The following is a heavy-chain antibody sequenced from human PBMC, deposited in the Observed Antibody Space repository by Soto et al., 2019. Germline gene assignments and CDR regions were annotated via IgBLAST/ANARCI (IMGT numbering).Heavy chain of an antibody. D-gene: IGHD3-16*01. CDR3: ARMETFGSLDWFDP. CDR1: GYSFTNND. CDR2: MNPGSGDT. V-gene: IGHV1-8*01. Sequence: ASVKVSCKASGYSFTNNDVSWVRQATGQGLERMGWMNPGSGDTGYAQKFQGRVTMTRDISIATAYMELSSLRSDDTAIYYCARMETFGSLDWFDPWGQGTLVTVSS. J-gene: IGHJ5*02.